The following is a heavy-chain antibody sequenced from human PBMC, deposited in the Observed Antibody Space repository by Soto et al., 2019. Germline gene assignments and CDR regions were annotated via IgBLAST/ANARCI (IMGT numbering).Heavy chain of an antibody. J-gene: IGHJ4*02. D-gene: IGHD5-12*01. CDR2: IYYSGST. V-gene: IGHV4-59*01. Sequence: QVQLQESGPGLVKPSEPLSLTCTVSGGSISSYYWSWIRQPPGKGLEWIGYIYYSGSTDYNPSLRSRVTISIDTSKNQFSLKLSSVTAADTAVYYCARSGPGTIVATTYFDYWGQGTLVTVSS. CDR3: ARSGPGTIVATTYFDY. CDR1: GGSISSYY.